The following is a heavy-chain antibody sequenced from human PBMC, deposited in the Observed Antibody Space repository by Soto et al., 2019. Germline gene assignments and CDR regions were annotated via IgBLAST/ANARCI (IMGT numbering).Heavy chain of an antibody. V-gene: IGHV3-21*03. J-gene: IGHJ4*02. D-gene: IGHD2-21*02. CDR3: VTRFTAVATARFDY. Sequence: GGSLRLSCEASGFNIRSFNMNWVRQAPGKGLEWVASISGESGFKYYTEAVKGRFTISRDNARNSLFLQMNGLEIEDTAMYYCVTRFTAVATARFDYWGQGTLVTVS. CDR2: ISGESGFK. CDR1: GFNIRSFN.